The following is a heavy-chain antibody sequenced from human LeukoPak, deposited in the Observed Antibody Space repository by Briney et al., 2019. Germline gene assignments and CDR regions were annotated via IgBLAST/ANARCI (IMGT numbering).Heavy chain of an antibody. CDR2: IKLDGSEK. J-gene: IGHJ4*02. Sequence: GGSLRLSCGASGFTFSNYLMSWVRQAPGKGLEWVASIKLDGSEKTYVDSAKGRFTISRDNAKSSLYLQMSSLRAEDTAVYFCARGRATRDYWGQGSLVTVSS. CDR1: GFTFSNYL. D-gene: IGHD1-26*01. V-gene: IGHV3-7*01. CDR3: ARGRATRDY.